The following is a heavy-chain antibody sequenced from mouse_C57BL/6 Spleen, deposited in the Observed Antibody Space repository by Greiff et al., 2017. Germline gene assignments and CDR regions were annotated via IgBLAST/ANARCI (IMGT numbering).Heavy chain of an antibody. CDR1: GYTFTSYG. D-gene: IGHD1-1*01. CDR2: IYPRSGNT. J-gene: IGHJ1*03. V-gene: IGHV1-81*01. Sequence: QVQLKQSGAELARPGASVKLSCKASGYTFTSYGISWVKQRTGQGLEWIGEIYPRSGNTYYNEKFKGKATLTADKSSSTAYMELRSLTSEDSAVYFCARSRYYGDYWYFDVWGTGTTVTVSS. CDR3: ARSRYYGDYWYFDV.